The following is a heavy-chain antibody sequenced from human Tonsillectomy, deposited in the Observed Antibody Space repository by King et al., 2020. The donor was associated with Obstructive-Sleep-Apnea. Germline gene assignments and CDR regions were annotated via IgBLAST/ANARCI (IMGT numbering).Heavy chain of an antibody. V-gene: IGHV3-23*04. Sequence: DVQLVESGGGLVQPGGSLRLSCGASGFTFSSYAMSWVRQAPGAGLEWVSGISGCGGNTHYADSVKGRFTLSRDKPMNTLYLQMNSLRDEDTAVYYCGKGGRGDGYNRAIDYWGQGTLVTVSS. CDR3: GKGGRGDGYNRAIDY. CDR1: GFTFSSYA. CDR2: ISGCGGNT. D-gene: IGHD5-24*01. J-gene: IGHJ4*02.